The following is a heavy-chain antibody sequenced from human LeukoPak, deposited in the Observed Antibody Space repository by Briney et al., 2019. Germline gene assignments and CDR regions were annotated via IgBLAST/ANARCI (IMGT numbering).Heavy chain of an antibody. J-gene: IGHJ3*01. CDR3: ARMEVA. V-gene: IGHV3-74*01. CDR1: GFTFSSSW. CDR2: ISSDGITT. D-gene: IGHD3-3*01. Sequence: GGSLRLSCAASGFTFSSSWMHWVRQVPGKGLVWVSRISSDGITTNYADSVKGRFTISRDNAKNTVYLQMNSLRAENTAVYYCARMEVAWGQGTIVTVSS.